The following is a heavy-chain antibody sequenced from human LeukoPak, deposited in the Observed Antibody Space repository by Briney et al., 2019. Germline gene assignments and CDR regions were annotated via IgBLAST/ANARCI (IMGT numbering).Heavy chain of an antibody. CDR1: GFSLSTSGVG. CDR3: AHASTCCYDSSGYFCFDF. V-gene: IGHV2-5*01. D-gene: IGHD3-22*01. CDR2: IYWNDDK. J-gene: IGHJ4*02. Sequence: SGPTLANPTQTLTLTCTFSGFSLSTSGVGVGWIRQPPGQALEWLAIIYWNDDKRYSPSLKSRLTITKDTSKNQVVLTMPNMDPVDTATYYCAHASTCCYDSSGYFCFDFWGQGTLVTVSS.